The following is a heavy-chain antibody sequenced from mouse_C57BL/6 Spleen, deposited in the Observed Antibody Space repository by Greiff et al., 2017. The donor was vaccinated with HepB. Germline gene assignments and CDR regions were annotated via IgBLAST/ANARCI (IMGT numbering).Heavy chain of an antibody. CDR1: GFSLTSYG. J-gene: IGHJ4*01. V-gene: IGHV2-5*01. Sequence: VKLQESGPGLVQPSQRLSITCTVSGFSLTSYGVHWVRQSPGKGLEWLGVIWRGGSTDYNAAFMSRLSITKDNSKSQVFFKMNSLQADDTAIYYCAKNNPDGPMDYWGQGTSVTVSS. CDR2: IWRGGST. CDR3: AKNNPDGPMDY.